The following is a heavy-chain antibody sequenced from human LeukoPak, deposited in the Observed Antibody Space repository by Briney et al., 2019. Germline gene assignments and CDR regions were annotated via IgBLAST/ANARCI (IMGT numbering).Heavy chain of an antibody. CDR1: GFTFSSFS. V-gene: IGHV3-48*04. Sequence: GGSLRLSCAASGFTFSSFSMNWVRQAPGKGLEWVSYIRSSGTNTDYTGSVKGRFTISRDNAKNSLYLQMDSLRAEDTAVYYCARMNYVSSGWGAPFDYWGQGTLVTVSS. D-gene: IGHD1-7*01. CDR3: ARMNYVSSGWGAPFDY. CDR2: IRSSGTNT. J-gene: IGHJ4*02.